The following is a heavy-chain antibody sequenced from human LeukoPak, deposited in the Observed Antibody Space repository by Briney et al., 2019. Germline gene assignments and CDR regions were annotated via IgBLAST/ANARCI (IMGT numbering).Heavy chain of an antibody. D-gene: IGHD3-3*01. CDR3: ARLYYDFWSGPAYNWLDP. J-gene: IGHJ5*02. Sequence: PSETLSLTCTVSGGSISSSSYYWGWIRQPPGKGLEWIGSIYYSGSTYYNPSLKSRVTISVDTSKNQFSLKLSSVTAADTAVYYCARLYYDFWSGPAYNWLDPWGQGTLVTVSS. CDR1: GGSISSSSYY. CDR2: IYYSGST. V-gene: IGHV4-39*01.